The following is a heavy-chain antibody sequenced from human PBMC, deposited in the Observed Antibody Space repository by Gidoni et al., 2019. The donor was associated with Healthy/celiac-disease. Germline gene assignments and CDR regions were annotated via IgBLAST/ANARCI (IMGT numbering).Heavy chain of an antibody. J-gene: IGHJ4*02. D-gene: IGHD6-13*01. Sequence: EVQLLESGGGLIHPGGSLRLSCAASGFTFSSYAMSWVRQAPGKGLEWVAAISGSGGSTYYADSVKGRFTISRDNSKNTLYLQMNSLRAEDTAVYYCAKGSSSWMDHFDYWGQGTLVTVSS. CDR1: GFTFSSYA. V-gene: IGHV3-23*01. CDR3: AKGSSSWMDHFDY. CDR2: ISGSGGST.